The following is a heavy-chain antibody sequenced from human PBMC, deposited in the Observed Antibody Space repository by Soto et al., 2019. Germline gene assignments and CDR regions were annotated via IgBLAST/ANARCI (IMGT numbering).Heavy chain of an antibody. CDR1: GASVNRETHF. Sequence: SETLSLTCRVSGASVNRETHFWSWIRQAPGKGLEWIGYVYRSGITNSNPALKSRVFVSADMARNQFSLTLDSVTPADTAVYYCAREDMSGTYYFDYWGPGIQVTVSS. J-gene: IGHJ4*02. CDR3: AREDMSGTYYFDY. D-gene: IGHD1-26*01. V-gene: IGHV4-61*01. CDR2: VYRSGIT.